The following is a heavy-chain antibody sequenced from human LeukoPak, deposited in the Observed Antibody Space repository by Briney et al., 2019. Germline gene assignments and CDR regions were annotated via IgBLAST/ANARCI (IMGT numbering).Heavy chain of an antibody. J-gene: IGHJ6*03. CDR3: ARDTIHQPYYYYYMDV. V-gene: IGHV3-48*01. Sequence: PGGSLRLSCAASGFTFSSYSMNWVRQAPGKGLEWVSYISSSSSTIYYADSVKGRFTISRDNAKNSLYLQMNSLRAEDTAVYYCARDTIHQPYYYYYMDVWGKGTTVTVSS. D-gene: IGHD3-3*01. CDR2: ISSSSSTI. CDR1: GFTFSSYS.